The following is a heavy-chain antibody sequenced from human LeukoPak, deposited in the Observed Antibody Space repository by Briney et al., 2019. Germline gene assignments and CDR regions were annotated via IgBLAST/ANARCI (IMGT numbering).Heavy chain of an antibody. CDR1: GFTFSSYS. D-gene: IGHD2-15*01. V-gene: IGHV3-21*01. J-gene: IGHJ4*02. CDR3: ARDEGAAPRSNFDY. Sequence: GGSLRLSCAASGFTFSSYSMNWVRQAPGKGLEWVSSISSSSSYIYYADSVKGRFTISRDNAKNSLYLQMNSLRAEDTAVYYCARDEGAAPRSNFDYWGQRTLVTVSS. CDR2: ISSSSSYI.